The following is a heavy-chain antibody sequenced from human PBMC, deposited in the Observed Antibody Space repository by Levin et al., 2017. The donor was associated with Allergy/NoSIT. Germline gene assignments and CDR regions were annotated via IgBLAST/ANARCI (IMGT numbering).Heavy chain of an antibody. V-gene: IGHV3-23*01. CDR3: ARRIGTVAGYFDY. J-gene: IGHJ4*02. CDR2: ISGSGGST. CDR1: GFTFSSYA. D-gene: IGHD6-19*01. Sequence: LSLTCAASGFTFSSYAMSWVRQAPGKGLEWVSGISGSGGSTYYADSVKGRFTISRDNSKNTLYLQMNSLRAEDTAVYYCARRIGTVAGYFDYWGQGTLVTVSS.